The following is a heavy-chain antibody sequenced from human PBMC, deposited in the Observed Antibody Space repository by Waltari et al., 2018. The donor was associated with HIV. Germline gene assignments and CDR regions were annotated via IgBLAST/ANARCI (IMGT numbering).Heavy chain of an antibody. CDR3: ARGPRLVPWYFDL. Sequence: EVQLVESGGGLVQPGGSLRLSCAASGFTFRRHWMAWVRQAPGKGLEWVANIKQDGSEKYYVDSVRGRFTISRDNAKNSLYLQMNTLRAEDTAVYYCARGPRLVPWYFDLWGRGTLVTVSS. V-gene: IGHV3-7*01. CDR2: IKQDGSEK. J-gene: IGHJ2*01. D-gene: IGHD6-19*01. CDR1: GFTFRRHW.